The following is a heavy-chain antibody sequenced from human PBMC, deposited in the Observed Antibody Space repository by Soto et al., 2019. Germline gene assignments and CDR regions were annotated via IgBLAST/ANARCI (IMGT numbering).Heavy chain of an antibody. J-gene: IGHJ6*02. Sequence: GGSLRLSCAASGFTFSSYAMHWVRQATGKGLEYVSAIRCNGSSTYYANSVKGRFTISRDNSKNTLYLQMFILRDEDMAVYYCARDLEYSYGYYYYGMDIWGQGTVVTVSS. CDR2: IRCNGSST. V-gene: IGHV3-64*01. CDR1: GFTFSSYA. CDR3: ARDLEYSYGYYYYGMDI. D-gene: IGHD5-18*01.